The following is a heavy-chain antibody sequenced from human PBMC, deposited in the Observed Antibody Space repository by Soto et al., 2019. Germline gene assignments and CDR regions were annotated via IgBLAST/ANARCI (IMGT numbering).Heavy chain of an antibody. CDR1: GGSISSYY. CDR2: IYYSGST. CDR3: AALGIQLWLSVHY. V-gene: IGHV4-59*01. D-gene: IGHD5-18*01. J-gene: IGHJ4*02. Sequence: SETLSLTCTVSGGSISSYYWSWIRQPPGKGLEWIGYIYYSGSTNYNPSLKSRVTISVDTSKNQFSLKLSSVTAADTAVYYCAALGIQLWLSVHYWGQGTLVTVSS.